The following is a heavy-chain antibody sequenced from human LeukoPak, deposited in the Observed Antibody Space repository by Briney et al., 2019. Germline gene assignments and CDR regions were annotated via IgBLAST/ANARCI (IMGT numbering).Heavy chain of an antibody. D-gene: IGHD7-27*01. J-gene: IGHJ4*02. CDR3: ARVATGDFLYFDY. CDR2: IIPIFGTA. V-gene: IGHV1-69*05. Sequence: ASVKVSCKASGVTFSSYAISWVRQAPGQGLEWMGGIIPIFGTANYAQKFQGRVTITTDESTSTAYMELSSLRSEDTAMYYCARVATGDFLYFDYWGQGTLVTVSS. CDR1: GVTFSSYA.